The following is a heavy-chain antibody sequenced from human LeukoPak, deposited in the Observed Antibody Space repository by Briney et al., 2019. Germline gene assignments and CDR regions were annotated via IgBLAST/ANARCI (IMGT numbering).Heavy chain of an antibody. CDR3: ARALTDYSQLPSDAFDI. CDR2: INTNTGNP. V-gene: IGHV7-4-1*02. J-gene: IGHJ3*02. Sequence: ASVKVSCKASGYTFTSYAMNWVRQAPGQGLEWMGWINTNTGNPTYAQGFTGRFVFSLDTSVSTAYLQISSLKAEDTAVYYCARALTDYSQLPSDAFDIWGQGTMVTASS. CDR1: GYTFTSYA. D-gene: IGHD1-1*01.